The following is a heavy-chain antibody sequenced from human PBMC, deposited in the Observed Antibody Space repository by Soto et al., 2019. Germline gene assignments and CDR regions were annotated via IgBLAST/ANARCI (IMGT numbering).Heavy chain of an antibody. CDR3: ARDRRAVAGPSRGFVP. V-gene: IGHV1-69*13. D-gene: IGHD6-19*01. J-gene: IGHJ5*02. CDR2: IIPIFGTA. Sequence: SVKVSCKASGGTFSSYAISWVRQAPGQGLEWMGGIIPIFGTANYAQKFQGRVTITADESTSTAYMELSSLRSEDTAVYYCARDRRAVAGPSRGFVPWGQGTLVTVSS. CDR1: GGTFSSYA.